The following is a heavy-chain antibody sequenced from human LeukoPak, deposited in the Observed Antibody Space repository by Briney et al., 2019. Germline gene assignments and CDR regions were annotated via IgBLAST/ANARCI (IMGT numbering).Heavy chain of an antibody. CDR3: AKDPYSSSWSDYYGMDV. J-gene: IGHJ6*02. CDR1: GFTFSSYA. D-gene: IGHD6-13*01. Sequence: GGSLRLSCAASGFTFSSYAMSWVRQAPGKGLEWVSAISGSGGSTYYADSVKGRITISRDNSKNTLYLQMNSLRAEDTAVYYCAKDPYSSSWSDYYGMDVWGQGTTVTVSS. V-gene: IGHV3-23*01. CDR2: ISGSGGST.